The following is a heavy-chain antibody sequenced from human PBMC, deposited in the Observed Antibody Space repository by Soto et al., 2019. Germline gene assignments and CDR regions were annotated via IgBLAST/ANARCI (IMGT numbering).Heavy chain of an antibody. CDR3: ARDIFLGGFGESNWLDP. CDR2: ISAYNGNT. Sequence: QVQLVQSGAEVKKPGASVKVSCKASGYTFTNYGISWVRQAPGQGLEWMGWISAYNGNTNYAQKFQGRVTMTTDTSTSTAYMELRSLRSDDTAVYYCARDIFLGGFGESNWLDPWGQGTLVTVSS. J-gene: IGHJ5*02. D-gene: IGHD3-10*01. CDR1: GYTFTNYG. V-gene: IGHV1-18*01.